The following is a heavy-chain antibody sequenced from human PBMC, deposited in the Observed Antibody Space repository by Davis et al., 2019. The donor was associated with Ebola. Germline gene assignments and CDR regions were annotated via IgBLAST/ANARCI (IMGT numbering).Heavy chain of an antibody. CDR3: ANRIAYCGGDCLNWFDP. J-gene: IGHJ5*02. CDR2: ISGSGGST. CDR1: GFTFSSYA. D-gene: IGHD2-21*02. Sequence: PGGSLRLSCAASGFTFSSYAMSWVRQAPGKGLEWVSAISGSGGSTYYAGSVKGRFTISRDNSKNTLYLQMNSLRAEDTAVYYCANRIAYCGGDCLNWFDPWGQGTLVTVSS. V-gene: IGHV3-23*01.